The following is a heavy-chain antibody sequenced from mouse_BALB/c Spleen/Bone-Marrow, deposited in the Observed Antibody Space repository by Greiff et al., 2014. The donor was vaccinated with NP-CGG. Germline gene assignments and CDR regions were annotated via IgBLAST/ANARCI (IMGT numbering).Heavy chain of an antibody. Sequence: VKLEESGPGLVQPSQSLSITCTVSGFSLTTYGVHWVRQSPGKGLEWLGVIWTGGSTDYNAAFISGLSISKDNSKSQVFFEMNSLQANDTAIYYCARNHRGYYFDYWGQGTTLTVSS. V-gene: IGHV2-2*02. J-gene: IGHJ2*01. CDR1: GFSLTTYG. D-gene: IGHD3-1*01. CDR2: IWTGGST. CDR3: ARNHRGYYFDY.